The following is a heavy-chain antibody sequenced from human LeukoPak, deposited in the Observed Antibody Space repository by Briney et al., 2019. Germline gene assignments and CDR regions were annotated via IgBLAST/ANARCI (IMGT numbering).Heavy chain of an antibody. Sequence: NLSETLSLTCTVSGGSITGSYYWCWIRQTPGERLEWIGSVFYSGGTYYNPSLKSRVTISVDTSKNQFSLKLSSVTAADTAVYYCARQSYYDSSGYYGMDVWGQGTTVTVSS. CDR2: VFYSGGT. CDR1: GGSITGSYY. J-gene: IGHJ6*02. V-gene: IGHV4-39*01. CDR3: ARQSYYDSSGYYGMDV. D-gene: IGHD3-22*01.